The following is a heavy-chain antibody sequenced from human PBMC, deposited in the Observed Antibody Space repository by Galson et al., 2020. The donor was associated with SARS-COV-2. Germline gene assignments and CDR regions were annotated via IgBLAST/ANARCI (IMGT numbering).Heavy chain of an antibody. CDR2: IWYDGSNK. Sequence: GGSLRLSCAASGFTFSSYGMHWVRQAPGKGLEWVAVIWYDGSNKYYADSVKGRFTISRDNSKNTLYLQRNSLRAEDTAVYYCARDWEEVAATPAGMDVWGQGTTVTVSS. D-gene: IGHD2-15*01. V-gene: IGHV3-33*01. J-gene: IGHJ6*02. CDR1: GFTFSSYG. CDR3: ARDWEEVAATPAGMDV.